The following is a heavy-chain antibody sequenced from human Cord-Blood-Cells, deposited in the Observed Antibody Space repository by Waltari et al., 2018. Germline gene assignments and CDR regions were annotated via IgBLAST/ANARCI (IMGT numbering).Heavy chain of an antibody. V-gene: IGHV4-34*01. D-gene: IGHD4-4*01. CDR3: ARGRKRWLQLGSRIIDY. J-gene: IGHJ4*02. Sequence: QVQLQQWGAGLLKPSETLSLTCAVYGGSFSGYYWSWIRQPPGKGLEWIGEIKHRGSTTSNPSLKRRVTISVGTSKNQCCLKLSSVAAADTGGEYCARGRKRWLQLGSRIIDYWGQGTLVTVS. CDR1: GGSFSGYY. CDR2: IKHRGST.